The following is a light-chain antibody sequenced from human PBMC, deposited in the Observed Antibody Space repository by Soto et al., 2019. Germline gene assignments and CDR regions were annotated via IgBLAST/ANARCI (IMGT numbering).Light chain of an antibody. CDR1: QSAGNF. CDR2: YIS. Sequence: EIVMTQSPAALSVSPGETSSLSCRASQSAGNFLAWYQQKPGQAPRLLIYYISTRATGIPARFSGSGSGTEFTLTINSLKYEDSAVYYCQQHNQWTITFGQGTRLEIK. CDR3: QQHNQWTIT. J-gene: IGKJ5*01. V-gene: IGKV3D-15*01.